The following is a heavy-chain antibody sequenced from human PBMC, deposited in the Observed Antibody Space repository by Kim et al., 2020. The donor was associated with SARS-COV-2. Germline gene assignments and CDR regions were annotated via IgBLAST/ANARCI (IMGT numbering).Heavy chain of an antibody. J-gene: IGHJ4*02. CDR3: ARGWMPDY. V-gene: IGHV3-7*04. CDR2: GSLK. Sequence: GSLKEYVDSVKGRFTISRDNAKNSLSLLMNSLRPEDTAVYFCARGWMPDYWGQGTLVTVSS. D-gene: IGHD5-12*01.